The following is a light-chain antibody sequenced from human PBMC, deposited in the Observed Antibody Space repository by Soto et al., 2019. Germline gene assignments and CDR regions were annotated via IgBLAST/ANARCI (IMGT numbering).Light chain of an antibody. CDR1: QNIRNT. V-gene: IGKV1-39*01. CDR3: QESHTTLMST. Sequence: DIKMTQSQSSLSASVGDRVTITWRASQNIRNTLNWYQHKPGKAPKLLIYAASHLESGVPSRFSGSGSGTEFTLTISRLQPEDFATYYCQESHTTLMSTFGPGTKVDVK. J-gene: IGKJ3*01. CDR2: AAS.